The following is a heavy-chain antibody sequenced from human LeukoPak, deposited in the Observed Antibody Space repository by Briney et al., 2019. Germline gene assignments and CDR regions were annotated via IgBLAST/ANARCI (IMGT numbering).Heavy chain of an antibody. CDR2: IKQDGSEK. Sequence: GGSLRLSCAASGFTFSSYAMSWVRQAPGKGLEWVANIKQDGSEKYYVDSVKGRFTISRDNAKNSLYLQMNSLRAEDTAVYYCARDPVQMTTVTTVSYYYMDVWGKGTTVTVSS. J-gene: IGHJ6*03. D-gene: IGHD4-11*01. CDR3: ARDPVQMTTVTTVSYYYMDV. V-gene: IGHV3-7*01. CDR1: GFTFSSYA.